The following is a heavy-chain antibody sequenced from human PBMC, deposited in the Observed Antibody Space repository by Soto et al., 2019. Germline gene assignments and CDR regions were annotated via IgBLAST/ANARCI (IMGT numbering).Heavy chain of an antibody. J-gene: IGHJ3*02. Sequence: GGSLRLSCAASGFTFSDYYMSWIRQAPGKGLEWVSYISSSGSTIYYADSVKGRFTISRDNAKNSLYLQMNSLRAEDTAVYYCARARYGSGSKTDAFDIWGQGTMVTVSS. CDR1: GFTFSDYY. CDR3: ARARYGSGSKTDAFDI. D-gene: IGHD3-10*01. V-gene: IGHV3-11*01. CDR2: ISSSGSTI.